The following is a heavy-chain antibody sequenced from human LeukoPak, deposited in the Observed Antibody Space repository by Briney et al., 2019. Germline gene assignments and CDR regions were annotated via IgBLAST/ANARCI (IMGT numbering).Heavy chain of an antibody. J-gene: IGHJ4*02. CDR2: ISSSRSAI. CDR1: GFTFSSYE. Sequence: GGSLRLSCAASGFTFSSYEMNWVRQAPGKGLEWVSYISSSRSAIFYADSVKGRFTISRDNAKNSLYLQMNSLRAEDTAVYYCARGTGVRGVIVYWGQGTLVTVSS. D-gene: IGHD3-10*01. V-gene: IGHV3-48*03. CDR3: ARGTGVRGVIVY.